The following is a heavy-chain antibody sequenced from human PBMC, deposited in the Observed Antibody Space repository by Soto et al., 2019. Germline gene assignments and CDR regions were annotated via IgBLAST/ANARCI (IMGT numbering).Heavy chain of an antibody. CDR2: IWYDGSKK. CDR3: VRILQYFGAPRAYFDL. V-gene: IGHV3-33*03. CDR1: GITFSTYG. J-gene: IGHJ2*01. D-gene: IGHD3-10*01. Sequence: SLRLSCAASGITFSTYGMHWVRQAPGKGLEWVAVIWYDGSKKYYADSVKGRFTISRDNSKNTLYLQMNSLRAEDTGVYFCVRILQYFGAPRAYFDLWGRGTLVTVSS.